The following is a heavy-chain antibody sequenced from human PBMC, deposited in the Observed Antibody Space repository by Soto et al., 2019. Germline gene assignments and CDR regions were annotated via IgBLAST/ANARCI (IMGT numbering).Heavy chain of an antibody. CDR3: TSHQAVVVRTY. CDR1: GFTFSGSA. D-gene: IGHD2-15*01. CDR2: IRSKANSYAT. Sequence: GGALRLSCAAAGFTFSGSAMHWVRQASGKGLEWVGRIRSKANSYATAYAASVKGRFTIFRDDSKNTAYLQMNSLKTEDTAVYYCTSHQAVVVRTYWGQGTLVTVSS. V-gene: IGHV3-73*01. J-gene: IGHJ4*02.